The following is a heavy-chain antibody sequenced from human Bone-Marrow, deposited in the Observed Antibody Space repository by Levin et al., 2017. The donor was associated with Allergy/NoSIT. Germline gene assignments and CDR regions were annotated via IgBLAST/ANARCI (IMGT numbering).Heavy chain of an antibody. CDR1: GFTFSSYW. D-gene: IGHD4-17*01. CDR3: AIFFYGDYDY. J-gene: IGHJ4*02. CDR2: IKEDGTDK. Sequence: LSLTCAASGFTFSSYWMSWVRQAPGKGLEWVANIKEDGTDKYYVDSVKGRFTISRDNAKNSLYLQMNSLRAEDTALYYCAIFFYGDYDYWGQGTLVTVSS. V-gene: IGHV3-7*01.